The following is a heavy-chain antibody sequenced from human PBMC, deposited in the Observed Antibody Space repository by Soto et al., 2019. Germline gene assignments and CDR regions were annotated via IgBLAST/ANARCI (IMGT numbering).Heavy chain of an antibody. J-gene: IGHJ6*03. CDR3: ASYAHRYYYYYYYMDV. Sequence: GASVKVSCKASGGTFSSYTISWVRQAPGQGLEWMGRIIPILGIANYAQKFQGRVTITADKSTSTAYMELSSLRSEDTAVYYCASYAHRYYYYYYYMDVWGKGTTVTVSS. CDR1: GGTFSSYT. CDR2: IIPILGIA. D-gene: IGHD3-16*01. V-gene: IGHV1-69*02.